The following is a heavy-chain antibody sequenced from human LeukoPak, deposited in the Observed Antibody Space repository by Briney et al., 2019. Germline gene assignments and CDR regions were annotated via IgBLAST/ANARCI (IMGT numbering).Heavy chain of an antibody. J-gene: IGHJ6*03. CDR2: IYYSGST. CDR3: AGDLPYYYYMDV. Sequence: NPSETLSLTCTVSGGSISGSSYYWGWIRQPPGKGLEWIGSIYYSGSTYYNPSLKSRVTISVDTSKNQFSLKLSSVTAADTAVYYCAGDLPYYYYMDVWSKGTTVTISS. CDR1: GGSISGSSYY. V-gene: IGHV4-39*01.